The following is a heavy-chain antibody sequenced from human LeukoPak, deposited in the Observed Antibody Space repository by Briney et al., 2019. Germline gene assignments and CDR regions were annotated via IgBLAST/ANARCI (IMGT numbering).Heavy chain of an antibody. D-gene: IGHD6-19*01. J-gene: IGHJ6*02. V-gene: IGHV4-59*08. Sequence: SETLSLTCTVSGGSISSYYWSWIRQPPGKGLEWIGYIYYSGSTNYNPSLKSRVTISVDTSKSQFSLKLSSVTAADTAVYYCARHLHIAVAGRNYYYYGMDVWGQGTTVTVSS. CDR2: IYYSGST. CDR1: GGSISSYY. CDR3: ARHLHIAVAGRNYYYYGMDV.